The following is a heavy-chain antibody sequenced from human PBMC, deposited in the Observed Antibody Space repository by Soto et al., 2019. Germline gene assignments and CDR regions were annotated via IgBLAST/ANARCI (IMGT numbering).Heavy chain of an antibody. CDR3: AKHDFWTLYDTGLDS. CDR2: ISGSGGDI. D-gene: IGHD3-3*01. V-gene: IGHV3-23*01. CDR1: GFTFTSYA. J-gene: IGHJ5*01. Sequence: EVQLLESGGGLVQPGGSLRLSCSASGFTFTSYAMSWVRQAPGKGLEWVSGISGSGGDIKSADSVKGRFTISRDNFKNMLYLQMNSLRAEDTAVYYCAKHDFWTLYDTGLDSWGHGTLVTVSS.